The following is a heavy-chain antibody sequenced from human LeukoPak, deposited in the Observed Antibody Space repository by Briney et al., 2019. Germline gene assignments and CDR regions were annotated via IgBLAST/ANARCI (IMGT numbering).Heavy chain of an antibody. CDR1: GYTFTSYD. CDR3: ARVGRATYSSSWYEYYYGMDV. CDR2: MNPNSGNT. J-gene: IGHJ6*02. Sequence: ASVKVSCKASGYTFTSYDINWVRQATGQGLEWMGWMNPNSGNTGYARKFQGRVTMTRNTSISTAYMELSSLRSEDTAVYYCARVGRATYSSSWYEYYYGMDVWGQGTTVTVSS. D-gene: IGHD6-13*01. V-gene: IGHV1-8*01.